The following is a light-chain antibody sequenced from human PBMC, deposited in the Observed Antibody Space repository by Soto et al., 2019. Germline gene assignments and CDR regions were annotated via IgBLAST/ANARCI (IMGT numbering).Light chain of an antibody. CDR3: QQYGSSPPVT. J-gene: IGKJ5*01. Sequence: EIVLTQSPGTLSLSPGERATLSCRASQSVSISYIAWYQQKPGQAPRLLIYGTSSRAAGIPDRFSGSGSGTDFTLTINRLEPEDFAVYYCQQYGSSPPVTFGQGTRLEIK. CDR1: QSVSISY. CDR2: GTS. V-gene: IGKV3-20*01.